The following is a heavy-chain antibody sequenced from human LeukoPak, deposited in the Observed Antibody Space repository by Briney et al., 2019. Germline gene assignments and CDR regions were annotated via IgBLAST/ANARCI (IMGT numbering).Heavy chain of an antibody. V-gene: IGHV4-34*01. Sequence: SETLSLTCAVYGESFSGYSWSWIRQPPGKGLEWIGEINHSGSTNYNPSLKSRVTISVDTSKNQFSLKLTSVTAADTAVYYCARDIRSPGFVVVTAIPGAFDIWGQGTMVTVSS. CDR2: INHSGST. D-gene: IGHD2-21*02. CDR1: GESFSGYS. J-gene: IGHJ3*02. CDR3: ARDIRSPGFVVVTAIPGAFDI.